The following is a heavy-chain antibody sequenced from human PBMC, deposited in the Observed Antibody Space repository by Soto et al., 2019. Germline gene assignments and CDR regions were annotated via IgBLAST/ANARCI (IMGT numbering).Heavy chain of an antibody. J-gene: IGHJ4*02. CDR1: GRSMISYY. CDR2: VYTCGNT. CDR3: AREGNDRHFFFDS. D-gene: IGHD3-3*02. V-gene: IGHV4-4*07. Sequence: QLQESGPGLVKPSETLSLTCNVSGRSMISYYWSWIRQPAGKGLEWIGRVYTCGNTNYNPSLKSRATMSVDTSKSQFSLKLASVTAADTAVYYCAREGNDRHFFFDSWGQGTLVTVSS.